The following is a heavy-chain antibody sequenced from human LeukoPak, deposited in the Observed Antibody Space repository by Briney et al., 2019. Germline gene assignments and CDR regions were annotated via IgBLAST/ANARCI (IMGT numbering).Heavy chain of an antibody. V-gene: IGHV4-34*01. CDR2: INHSGST. D-gene: IGHD3-10*01. Sequence: SETLSLTCAVYGGSFSGYYWSWIRQPPGKGLEWIGEINHSGSTNYNPSLKSRVTISVDTSKNQFSLKLSSVTAADTAVYYCARGHRGGKWFGGGASRSDAFDIWGQGTMVTVSS. J-gene: IGHJ3*02. CDR3: ARGHRGGKWFGGGASRSDAFDI. CDR1: GGSFSGYY.